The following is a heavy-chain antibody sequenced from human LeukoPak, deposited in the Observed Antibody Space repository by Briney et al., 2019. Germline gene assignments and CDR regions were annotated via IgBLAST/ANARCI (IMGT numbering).Heavy chain of an antibody. J-gene: IGHJ3*02. CDR1: GGSISSYY. CDR3: ARCRVDFWSGYYHAFDI. Sequence: PSETLSLTCTVSGGSISSYYWSWIRQPPGKGLEWIGYIYTSGSTNYNPSLKSRVTISVDTSKNQFSLKLSSVTAADTAVYYCARCRVDFWSGYYHAFDIWGQGTMVTVSS. D-gene: IGHD3-3*01. CDR2: IYTSGST. V-gene: IGHV4-4*09.